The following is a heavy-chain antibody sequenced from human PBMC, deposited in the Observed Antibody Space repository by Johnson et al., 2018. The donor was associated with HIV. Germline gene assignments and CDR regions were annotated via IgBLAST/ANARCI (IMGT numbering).Heavy chain of an antibody. CDR3: ARAGAVGFDAFDI. V-gene: IGHV3-7*02. J-gene: IGHJ3*02. CDR2: IKYDGSDK. D-gene: IGHD6-19*01. CDR1: GFTFSDYW. Sequence: VQLVESGGGLVQPGGSLRLSCGASGFTFSDYWMSWVRQAPGKGLEWVASIKYDGSDKYYVDSVKGRFTISRDDSKNTLYLQMNSLRAEDTAVYYCARAGAVGFDAFDIWGQGTMVTVSS.